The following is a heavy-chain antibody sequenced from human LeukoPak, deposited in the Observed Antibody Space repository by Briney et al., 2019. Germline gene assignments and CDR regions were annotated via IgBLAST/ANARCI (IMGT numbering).Heavy chain of an antibody. CDR3: ARLGSSSVGGGWFDP. D-gene: IGHD6-6*01. J-gene: IGHJ5*02. Sequence: SETLSLTCTVSGSMYNYYWSWIRQPPGKGLEWIGYIHYNGITNYNPSLKSRVTMSLDTSKNQVSLKLNSVAAADTAVYYCARLGSSSVGGGWFDPWGQGTLVTVSS. CDR1: GSMYNYY. V-gene: IGHV4-59*08. CDR2: IHYNGIT.